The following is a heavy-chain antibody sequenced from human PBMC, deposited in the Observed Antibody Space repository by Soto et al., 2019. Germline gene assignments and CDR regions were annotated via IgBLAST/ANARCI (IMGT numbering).Heavy chain of an antibody. J-gene: IGHJ4*02. CDR3: AAPPRY. CDR2: IYNSGNT. CDR1: GGSISSYY. Sequence: QVQLQESGPRLVKPSETLSLTCTVSGGSISSYYWNWIRQPPGKGLEWIGYIYNSGNTNYNPSLRSRVTISLDTSKNQFSLKLTSVTAADTAVYYCAAPPRYWGQGTLVTVSS. D-gene: IGHD6-6*01. V-gene: IGHV4-59*01.